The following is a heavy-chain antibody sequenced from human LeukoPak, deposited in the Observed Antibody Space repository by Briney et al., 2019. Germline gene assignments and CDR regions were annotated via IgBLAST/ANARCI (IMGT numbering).Heavy chain of an antibody. Sequence: ASVKVSCKASGYTFTSYYMHWVGQAPGQGLEWMGIINPSGGSTSYAQKFQGRVTMTRDTSTSTVYMELSSLRSGDTAVYYCARSAGYCSSTSCYSSDYWGQGTLVTVSS. J-gene: IGHJ4*02. CDR1: GYTFTSYY. CDR2: INPSGGST. D-gene: IGHD2-2*02. CDR3: ARSAGYCSSTSCYSSDY. V-gene: IGHV1-46*01.